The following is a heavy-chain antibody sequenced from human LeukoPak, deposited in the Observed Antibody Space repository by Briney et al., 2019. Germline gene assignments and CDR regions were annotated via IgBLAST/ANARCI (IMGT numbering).Heavy chain of an antibody. V-gene: IGHV3-53*01. CDR3: ARDLNYDSAS. CDR2: IYSCGST. CDR1: GFTVSSNY. D-gene: IGHD3-22*01. Sequence: PGGSLRLSCAASGFTVSSNYMSWVRQAPGKGLEWVSVIYSCGSTYYADSVKGRFTISRDNSKNTVYLQMNSLRAEDTAVYYCARDLNYDSASWGQGTLVPVSS. J-gene: IGHJ5*02.